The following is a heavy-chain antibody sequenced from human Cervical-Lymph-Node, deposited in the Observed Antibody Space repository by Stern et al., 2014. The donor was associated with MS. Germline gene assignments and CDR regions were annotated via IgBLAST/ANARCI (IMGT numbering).Heavy chain of an antibody. V-gene: IGHV1-69*06. CDR3: ARGETPIPSYGMDV. CDR1: GGSLSGYA. J-gene: IGHJ6*02. D-gene: IGHD1-26*01. CDR2: IIPIFGTS. Sequence: DQLVESGAEVKKPGSSVKVSCKASGGSLSGYAISWVRQAPGQGLEWLGRIIPIFGTSNYAQKFQGRVTITADRSTNTAYMELSSLRTEDTAIYYCARGETPIPSYGMDVWGQGTTVTVSS.